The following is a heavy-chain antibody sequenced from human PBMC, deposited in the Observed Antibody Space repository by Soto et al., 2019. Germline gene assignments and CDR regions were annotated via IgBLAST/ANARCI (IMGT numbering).Heavy chain of an antibody. D-gene: IGHD2-2*01. CDR3: ARQLVVPAAPIDY. V-gene: IGHV3-21*04. CDR2: ISSSSSYI. J-gene: IGHJ4*02. CDR1: GFTFSSYS. Sequence: PGGSLRLSCAASGFTFSSYSMNWVRQAPGKGLEWVSSISSSSSYIYYADSVKGRFTISRDNAKNSLYLQMNSLRVEDTAVYYCARQLVVPAAPIDYWGQGTLVTVSS.